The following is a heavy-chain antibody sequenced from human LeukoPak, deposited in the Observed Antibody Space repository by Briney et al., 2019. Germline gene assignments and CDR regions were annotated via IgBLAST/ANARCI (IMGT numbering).Heavy chain of an antibody. J-gene: IGHJ4*02. CDR2: INPNSGGT. D-gene: IGHD5-12*01. V-gene: IGHV1-2*02. Sequence: GASVKVSCKASGYTFTGYYMHWVRQAPGQGLEWMVWINPNSGGTNYAQKFQGRVTMTRDTSISTAYMELSRLRSDDTAVYYCARGSVYIVPTMVPVLSFDYWGQGTLVTVSS. CDR3: ARGSVYIVPTMVPVLSFDY. CDR1: GYTFTGYY.